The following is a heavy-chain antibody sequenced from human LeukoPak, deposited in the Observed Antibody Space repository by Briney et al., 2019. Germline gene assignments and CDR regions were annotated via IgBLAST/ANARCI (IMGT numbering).Heavy chain of an antibody. J-gene: IGHJ4*02. V-gene: IGHV5-51*01. Sequence: GESLKIYCKGSGYTFTSYWIAWVRQMPGKGLEWMGIIYPGDSDTKYSPSFQGQVTISADRSISTAYLQWRSLKASDTAMYYCARRTYGGKDFDNWGQGTLVTVSS. CDR2: IYPGDSDT. CDR1: GYTFTSYW. D-gene: IGHD4-23*01. CDR3: ARRTYGGKDFDN.